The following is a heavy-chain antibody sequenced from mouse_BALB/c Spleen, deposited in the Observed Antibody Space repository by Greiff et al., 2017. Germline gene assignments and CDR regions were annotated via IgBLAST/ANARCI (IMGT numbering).Heavy chain of an antibody. CDR3: ARGIYYDYEGYYPMDY. V-gene: IGHV5-6-5*01. J-gene: IGHJ4*01. CDR2: ISSGGST. Sequence: EVHLVESGGGLVKPGGSLKLSCAASGFTFSSYAMSWVRQTPEKRLEWVASISSGGSTYYPDSVKGRFTISRDNARNILYLQMSSLRSEDTAMYYCARGIYYDYEGYYPMDYWGQGTSVTVSS. D-gene: IGHD2-4*01. CDR1: GFTFSSYA.